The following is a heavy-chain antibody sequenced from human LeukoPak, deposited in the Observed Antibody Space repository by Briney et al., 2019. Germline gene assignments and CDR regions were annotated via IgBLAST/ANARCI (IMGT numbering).Heavy chain of an antibody. D-gene: IGHD3-3*01. J-gene: IGHJ3*02. V-gene: IGHV4-61*02. Sequence: TSQTLSLTCTVSGGSISSGSYYWSWIRQPAGKGLEWIGRIYTSGSTNYNPSLKSRVTISVDTSKNQFSLKLSSVTAADTAVYYCARGVNYDFWSGYYNAFDIWGQGTMVTVSS. CDR1: GGSISSGSYY. CDR2: IYTSGST. CDR3: ARGVNYDFWSGYYNAFDI.